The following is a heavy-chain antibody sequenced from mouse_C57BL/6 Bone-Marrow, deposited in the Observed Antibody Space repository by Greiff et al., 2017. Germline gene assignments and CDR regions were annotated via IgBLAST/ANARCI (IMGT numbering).Heavy chain of an antibody. CDR1: GYTFTSYW. CDR3: ARAPHY. J-gene: IGHJ2*01. CDR2: IDPSDSYT. V-gene: IGHV1-69*01. Sequence: QVQLQQPGAELVMPGASVKLSCKASGYTFTSYWMHWVKQRPGQGLEWIGEIDPSDSYTNYNQKFKGKSTLTVDKSSSTAYMQLSSLTSEDSAVYYCARAPHYWGQGTTLTVSS.